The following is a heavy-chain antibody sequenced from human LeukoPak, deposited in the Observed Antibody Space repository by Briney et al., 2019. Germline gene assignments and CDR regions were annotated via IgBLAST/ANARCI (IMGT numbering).Heavy chain of an antibody. CDR2: ISAYNGNT. Sequence: GASVKVSCKASGYTFTSYGISWVRQAPGQGLEWMGWISAYNGNTNYAQKLQGRVTMTTDTSTSTAYMELRSLRSDDTAVYYCARDRVLGGSNNYYYGMDVWGQGTTVTVSS. CDR1: GYTFTSYG. J-gene: IGHJ6*02. CDR3: ARDRVLGGSNNYYYGMDV. V-gene: IGHV1-18*01. D-gene: IGHD4-4*01.